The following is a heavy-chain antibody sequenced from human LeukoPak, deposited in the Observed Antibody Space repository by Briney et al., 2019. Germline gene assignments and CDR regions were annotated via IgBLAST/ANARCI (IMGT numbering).Heavy chain of an antibody. J-gene: IGHJ4*02. D-gene: IGHD3-10*01. CDR1: GVTFSSYA. CDR3: ARCRRGFGELLPYYFDY. Sequence: SVKVSCKASGVTFSSYAISWVRQAPGQGLEWMGGIIPIFGTANYAQKFQGRVTITADESTSTAYMELSSVTAADTAVYYCARCRRGFGELLPYYFDYWGQGTLVTVSS. V-gene: IGHV1-69*13. CDR2: IIPIFGTA.